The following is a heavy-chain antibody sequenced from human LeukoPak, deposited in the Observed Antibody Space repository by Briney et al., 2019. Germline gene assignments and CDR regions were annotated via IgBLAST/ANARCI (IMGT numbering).Heavy chain of an antibody. CDR1: GGCISSSSYY. V-gene: IGHV4-39*07. J-gene: IGHJ5*02. D-gene: IGHD3-10*01. CDR2: IYYSGGT. CDR3: ARYHSRSHEGWIDP. Sequence: SETLSLTCTVSGGCISSSSYYWGWIRQPPGKGLEWIGSIYYSGGTYYNPSLKSRVTISLDAFNNHLSLTLSSVTAADTAVYYCARYHSRSHEGWIDPWGQGALVTVSS.